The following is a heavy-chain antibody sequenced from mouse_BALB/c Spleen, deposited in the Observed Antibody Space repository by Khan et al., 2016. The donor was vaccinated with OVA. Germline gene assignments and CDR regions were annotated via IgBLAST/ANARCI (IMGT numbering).Heavy chain of an antibody. D-gene: IGHD1-1*01. CDR3: ARVYGGDFDY. J-gene: IGHJ2*01. Sequence: EVQLQESGPGLVKPSQSLSLTCTVTGYSITTDYAWNWIRQFPGNKLEWMGYISYSGNTKYNPSLKSRISITRVTSKNQFFLQLKSVTTEDTARDYCARVYGGDFDYWGQGTTLTVSS. CDR2: ISYSGNT. CDR1: GYSITTDYA. V-gene: IGHV3-2*02.